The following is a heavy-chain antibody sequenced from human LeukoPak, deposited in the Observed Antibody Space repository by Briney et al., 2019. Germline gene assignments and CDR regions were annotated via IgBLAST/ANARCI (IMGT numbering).Heavy chain of an antibody. Sequence: GESLKISCKGSGYSFTSYWIGCVRQMPGKGLEWMGIIYPGDSDIRYSPSFQGQVTISADKSISTAYLKWSSLKASDTAMYYCARHVRFGAPPFDYWGQGTLVTVSS. V-gene: IGHV5-51*01. CDR3: ARHVRFGAPPFDY. CDR2: IYPGDSDI. D-gene: IGHD3-10*01. J-gene: IGHJ4*02. CDR1: GYSFTSYW.